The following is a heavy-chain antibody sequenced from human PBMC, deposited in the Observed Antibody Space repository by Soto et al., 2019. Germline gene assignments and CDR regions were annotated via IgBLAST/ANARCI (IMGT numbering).Heavy chain of an antibody. CDR2: ISNDGNSE. Sequence: QVQLVESGGGVVQPARSLRLSCAASGFTFSVLGMHWVRQAPGKGLEWVAVISNDGNSEHYADSVKGRFTISRDNSKNTFYLQMNSLSVEDTAVYYCAKTITTIGVSSTGRGALLDNWGQGILVSVSS. CDR3: AKTITTIGVSSTGRGALLDN. D-gene: IGHD3-3*01. V-gene: IGHV3-30*18. CDR1: GFTFSVLG. J-gene: IGHJ4*02.